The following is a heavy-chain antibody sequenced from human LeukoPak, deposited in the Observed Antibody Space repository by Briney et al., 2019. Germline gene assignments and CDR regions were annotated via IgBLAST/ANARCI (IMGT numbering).Heavy chain of an antibody. CDR3: VRHLVGVAEGYFDY. V-gene: IGHV4-39*01. CDR1: GDSVSSDSYY. J-gene: IGHJ4*02. CDR2: VFYRDRT. D-gene: IGHD1-26*01. Sequence: PSETLSLTCTVSGDSVSSDSYYWGWIRQPPRNGLEWIGSVFYRDRTYYNPSLRSRLTITVDTSKNEVSLNLRSVTAADTAIYYCVRHLVGVAEGYFDYWGQGIQITVSS.